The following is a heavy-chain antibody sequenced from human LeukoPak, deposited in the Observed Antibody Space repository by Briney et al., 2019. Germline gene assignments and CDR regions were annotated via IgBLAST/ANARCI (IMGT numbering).Heavy chain of an antibody. CDR2: IYHSGST. CDR1: GYSISSGYY. D-gene: IGHD3-10*01. Sequence: SETLSLTCTVSGYSISSGYYWGWIRQPPGKGLEWIGSIYHSGSTYYNPSLKSRVTISVDTSKNQLSLKLSSVTAADTAVYYCARVPTWFGGDYFDYWGQGTLVTVSS. J-gene: IGHJ4*02. CDR3: ARVPTWFGGDYFDY. V-gene: IGHV4-38-2*02.